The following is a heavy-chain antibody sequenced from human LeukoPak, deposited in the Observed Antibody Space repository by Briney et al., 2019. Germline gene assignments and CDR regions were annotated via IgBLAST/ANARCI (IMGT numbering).Heavy chain of an antibody. CDR2: ISYDGSNK. CDR1: GFTFSSYG. CDR3: AKVLCSSTSCPINY. V-gene: IGHV3-30*18. J-gene: IGHJ4*02. Sequence: PGGSVRLSCAASGFTFSSYGMHWVRQAPGKGLEWVAVISYDGSNKYYADSVKGRFTISRDNSKNTLYLQMNSLRAEDTAVYYCAKVLCSSTSCPINYWGQGTLVTVSS. D-gene: IGHD2-2*01.